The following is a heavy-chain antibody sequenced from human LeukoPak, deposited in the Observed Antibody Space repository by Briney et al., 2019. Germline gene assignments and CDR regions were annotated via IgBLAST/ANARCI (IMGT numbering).Heavy chain of an antibody. CDR2: ISGSGGST. J-gene: IGHJ4*02. CDR3: AKFRPYGYFDY. V-gene: IGHV3-23*01. D-gene: IGHD4-17*01. CDR1: GFTLSSYA. Sequence: GGSLRLSCAASGFTLSSYAMTWVRQAPGRGLEWVSAISGSGGSTYYADSVKGRFTISRDNSKNTLYLQMNSLRAEDTAVYYCAKFRPYGYFDYWGQGTLVTVSS.